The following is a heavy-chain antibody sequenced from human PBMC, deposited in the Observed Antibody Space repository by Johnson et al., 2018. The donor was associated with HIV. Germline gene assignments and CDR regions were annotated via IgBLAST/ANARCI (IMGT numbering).Heavy chain of an antibody. J-gene: IGHJ3*02. CDR3: ARSQSMIVDGAEAVEI. D-gene: IGHD3-22*01. CDR1: GFTFSGYG. CDR2: ISYDGSNK. Sequence: QVQLVESGGGFVQPGRSLRLSCAASGFTFSGYGMHWVRQAPAKGLEWVAFISYDGSNKYYADSVKGRFTISRDNSKNTLYLQMNSLRAEDTALYYCARSQSMIVDGAEAVEIWGQGTMVTVSS. V-gene: IGHV3-30-3*01.